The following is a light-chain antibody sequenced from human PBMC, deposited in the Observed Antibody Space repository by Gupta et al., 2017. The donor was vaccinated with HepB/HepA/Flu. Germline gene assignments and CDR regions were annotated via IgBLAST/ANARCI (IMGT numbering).Light chain of an antibody. V-gene: IGLV1-44*01. J-gene: IGLJ2*01. CDR3: ATWDDNLNGVV. CDR2: SDS. Sequence: QSVLTQPPSVSGTPGQGVAISCSRSSSNIGRNTVTWYRQVPGTAPKLLMYSDSQRPSWVPDRFSGSRSGTSASLAISELQSGDEGNFYCATWDDNLNGVVFGGG. CDR1: SSNIGRNT.